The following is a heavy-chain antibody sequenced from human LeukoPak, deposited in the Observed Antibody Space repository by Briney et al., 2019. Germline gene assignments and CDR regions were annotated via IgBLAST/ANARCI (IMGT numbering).Heavy chain of an antibody. CDR3: AKIRSSSWLDY. CDR2: ITGSGGGT. CDR1: GFTFNSFG. Sequence: GGSLRRSCAASGFTFNSFGMSWVRQAPGKGLEWVSAITGSGGGTYYADSVKGRFTISRDNSKNTLYLQMNSLRAEDTAVYYCAKIRSSSWLDYWGQGTLVTVSS. V-gene: IGHV3-23*01. D-gene: IGHD6-13*01. J-gene: IGHJ4*02.